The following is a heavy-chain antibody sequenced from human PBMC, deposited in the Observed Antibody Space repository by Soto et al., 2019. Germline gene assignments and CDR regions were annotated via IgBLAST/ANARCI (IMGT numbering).Heavy chain of an antibody. CDR3: SRPTYYYGSGSYPPLLYFDY. CDR1: GGSISSSSYY. J-gene: IGHJ4*02. Sequence: SETLSLTCTVSGGSISSSSYYWGWIRQPPGKGLEWIGSIYYSGSTYYNPSLKSRVTISVDTSKNQFSLKLSSVTAADTAVYFFSRPTYYYGSGSYPPLLYFDYWGQGTLVTVSS. V-gene: IGHV4-39*01. D-gene: IGHD3-10*01. CDR2: IYYSGST.